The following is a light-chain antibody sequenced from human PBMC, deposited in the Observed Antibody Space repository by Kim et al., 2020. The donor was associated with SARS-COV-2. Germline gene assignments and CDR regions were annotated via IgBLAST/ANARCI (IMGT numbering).Light chain of an antibody. CDR3: QQSYHTPRT. V-gene: IGKV1-39*01. CDR2: AAS. J-gene: IGKJ2*01. Sequence: SASVGDRVTITCLSSQNNLNYLNWYQQTPGKAPKLLIYAASTLKSGVPSRFSGSGSRTDFTLTISSLQPEDFAVYYCQQSYHTPRTFGQGTKLE. CDR1: QNNLNY.